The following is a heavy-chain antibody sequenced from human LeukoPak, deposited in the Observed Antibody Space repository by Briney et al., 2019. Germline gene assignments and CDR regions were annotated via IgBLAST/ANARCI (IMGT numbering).Heavy chain of an antibody. CDR2: IIPIFGTA. Sequence: SSVKVSCKASGGTFSSYAISRVRQAPGQGLEWMGGIIPIFGTANYAQKFQGRVTITTDESTSTAYMELSSLRSEDTAVYYCAIYYYDSSGYYYGEYFQHWGQGTLVTVSS. CDR1: GGTFSSYA. V-gene: IGHV1-69*05. CDR3: AIYYYDSSGYYYGEYFQH. D-gene: IGHD3-22*01. J-gene: IGHJ1*01.